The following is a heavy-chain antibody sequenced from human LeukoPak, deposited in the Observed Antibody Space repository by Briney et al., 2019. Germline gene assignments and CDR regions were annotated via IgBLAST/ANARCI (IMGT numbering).Heavy chain of an antibody. CDR1: GFTFSSYG. J-gene: IGHJ4*02. Sequence: GRSLRLSCAASGFTFSSYGMHWVRQAPGKGLEWVAVISYDGSNKYYADSVKGRFTISRDNSKNTLYLQMNSLRAEDTAVYYCAKARSLYDSSGYHYYFDYWGQGTLVTVSS. CDR2: ISYDGSNK. D-gene: IGHD3-22*01. V-gene: IGHV3-30*18. CDR3: AKARSLYDSSGYHYYFDY.